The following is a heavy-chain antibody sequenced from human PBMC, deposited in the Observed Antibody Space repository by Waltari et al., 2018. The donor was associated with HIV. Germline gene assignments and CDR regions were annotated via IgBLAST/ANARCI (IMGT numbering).Heavy chain of an antibody. CDR1: GLTFSDYA. V-gene: IGHV3-9*01. D-gene: IGHD2-15*01. Sequence: EVHLVESGGGLVQPGRSVRLSCVASGLTFSDYAMHWVRQAPGRGTECIAGINRNDATSYADSVKGGFTIARDNARDSLFLQVDTLRPEDTALYYCAKDILSRQYVLKGSFDTWGQGVLVTVSS. CDR2: INRNDAT. J-gene: IGHJ4*02. CDR3: AKDILSRQYVLKGSFDT.